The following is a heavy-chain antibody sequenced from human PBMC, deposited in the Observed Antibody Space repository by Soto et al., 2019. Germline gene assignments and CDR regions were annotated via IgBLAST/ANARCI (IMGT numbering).Heavy chain of an antibody. Sequence: PGGSLRLSCAASGFTFSSYAMHWVRQAPGKGLEWVAVISYDGSNKYYADSVKGRFTISRDNSKNTLYLQMNSLRAEDTAVYYCXRGGLGTMILVVIPFDYWGQGTLVTVSS. CDR3: XRGGLGTMILVVIPFDY. J-gene: IGHJ4*02. D-gene: IGHD3-22*01. CDR1: GFTFSSYA. V-gene: IGHV3-30-3*01. CDR2: ISYDGSNK.